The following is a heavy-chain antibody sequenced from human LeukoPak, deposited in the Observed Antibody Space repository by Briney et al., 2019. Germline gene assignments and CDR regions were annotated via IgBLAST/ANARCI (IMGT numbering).Heavy chain of an antibody. J-gene: IGHJ4*02. D-gene: IGHD2-15*01. CDR2: ISYDGSNK. Sequence: GGSLRLSCAASGFTFSSYAMHWVRQAPGKGLEWVAVISYDGSNKYYADSVKGRFTISRDNAKNSLYLQMNSLRAEDTAVYYCARDIRVVAAVAAFDYWGQGTLVTVSS. CDR1: GFTFSSYA. CDR3: ARDIRVVAAVAAFDY. V-gene: IGHV3-30-3*01.